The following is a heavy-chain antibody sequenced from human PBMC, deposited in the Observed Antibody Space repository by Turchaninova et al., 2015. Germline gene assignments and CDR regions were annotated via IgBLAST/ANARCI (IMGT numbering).Heavy chain of an antibody. Sequence: QLQLQEXXXGLXXPAETLSHXCXLSXXPINRMKYNRGWTRPPPGEGRELIGSIYYSGSTYYNPSLKIRVTISVDTSKNQFSLKQSSVTAADTAVYYCARLPYGINTVITPFGDYWGQGTLVTVSS. CDR1: XXPINRMKYN. CDR3: ARLPYGINTVITPFGDY. D-gene: IGHD4-23*01. V-gene: IGHV4-39*01. J-gene: IGHJ4*02. CDR2: IYYSGST.